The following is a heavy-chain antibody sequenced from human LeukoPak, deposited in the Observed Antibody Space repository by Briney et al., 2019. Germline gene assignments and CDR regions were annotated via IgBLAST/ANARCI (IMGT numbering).Heavy chain of an antibody. V-gene: IGHV4-59*12. CDR1: GGSINSYY. D-gene: IGHD2-2*02. CDR2: IYHSGST. Sequence: SETLSLTCTVSGGSINSYYWSWIRQPPGKGLEWIGYIYHSGSTYYNPSLKSRVTISVDRSKNQFSLKLSSVTAADTAVYYCARATVVPAAIGYYYYYMDVWGKGTTVTVSS. CDR3: ARATVVPAAIGYYYYYMDV. J-gene: IGHJ6*03.